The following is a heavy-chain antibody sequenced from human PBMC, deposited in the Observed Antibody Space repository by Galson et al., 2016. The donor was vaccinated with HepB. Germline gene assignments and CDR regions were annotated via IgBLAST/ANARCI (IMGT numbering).Heavy chain of an antibody. CDR3: ASQNDWNYGGFDY. CDR2: INVGNGNT. V-gene: IGHV1-3*01. J-gene: IGHJ4*02. CDR1: GYTFTTYP. Sequence: SVKVSCKAYGYTFTTYPMHWVRQAPGQRLEWMGWINVGNGNTKYSQNFQGRVTITRDTSASTAYMELSSLRSEDTAVYFCASQNDWNYGGFDYWGQGTLVTVSS. D-gene: IGHD1-7*01.